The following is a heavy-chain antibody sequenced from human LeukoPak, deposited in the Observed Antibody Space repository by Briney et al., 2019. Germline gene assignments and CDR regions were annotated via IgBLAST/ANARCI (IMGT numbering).Heavy chain of an antibody. V-gene: IGHV3-21*01. J-gene: IGHJ4*01. CDR2: INTVASYI. CDR1: GFTFTSYS. D-gene: IGHD3-22*01. Sequence: GESLRLSCAASGFTFTSYSFNWVRQRPGQGMEWVSSINTVASYIYYAASVKGRFTISRDDADNSLYLQMNSLRAEDTAVYFCVRLRRNSDRSGFYYYYDNWGQGTLVTVSS. CDR3: VRLRRNSDRSGFYYYYDN.